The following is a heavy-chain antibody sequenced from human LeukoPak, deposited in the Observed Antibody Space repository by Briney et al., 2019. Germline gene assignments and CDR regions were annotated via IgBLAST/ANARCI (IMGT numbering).Heavy chain of an antibody. Sequence: GGSLRLSCAASGFTFSSYGMHWVRQAPGKGLEWVSSISSSSSYIYYADSVKGRFTISRDNAKNSLYLQMNSLRAEDTAVYYCARRPDGYYDSSGFDYWGQGTLVTVSS. D-gene: IGHD3-22*01. J-gene: IGHJ4*02. CDR2: ISSSSSYI. V-gene: IGHV3-21*01. CDR3: ARRPDGYYDSSGFDY. CDR1: GFTFSSYG.